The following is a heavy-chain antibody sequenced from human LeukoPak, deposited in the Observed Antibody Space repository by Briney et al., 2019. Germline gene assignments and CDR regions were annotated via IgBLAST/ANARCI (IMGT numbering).Heavy chain of an antibody. CDR1: GGSISSSNYY. D-gene: IGHD3-22*01. Sequence: SETLSLTCTVSGGSISSSNYYWGWIRQPPGKGLEWIGNIYYSGSTYHNPSLKSRVTISVDTSKNQFSLKLSSVTAADTAVYYCARVRRYYYDSSVKGAFDIWGQGTMVTVSS. CDR2: IYYSGST. CDR3: ARVRRYYYDSSVKGAFDI. V-gene: IGHV4-39*07. J-gene: IGHJ3*02.